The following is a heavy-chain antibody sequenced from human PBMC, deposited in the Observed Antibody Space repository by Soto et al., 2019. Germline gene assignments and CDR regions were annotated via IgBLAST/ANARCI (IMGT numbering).Heavy chain of an antibody. CDR2: ISYDGSNK. Sequence: GGSLRLSCAASGFTFSSYGMHWVRQAPGKGLEWVAVISYDGSNKYYADSVKGRFTISRDNAKNSLYLQMNSLRAEDTAVYYCARGDYYDSSGPFSDAFDIWGQGTMVTVSS. D-gene: IGHD3-22*01. V-gene: IGHV3-30*03. CDR1: GFTFSSYG. J-gene: IGHJ3*02. CDR3: ARGDYYDSSGPFSDAFDI.